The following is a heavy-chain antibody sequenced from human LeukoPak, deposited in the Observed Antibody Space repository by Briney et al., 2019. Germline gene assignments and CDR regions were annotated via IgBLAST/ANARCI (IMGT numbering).Heavy chain of an antibody. Sequence: GGSLRLSCAGSGFSFNTYTMSWVRQAPGKGLEWVSVISGSSGSRYYADSVKGRFTISRDNSKNTLYLQMNSLRAEDTAVYYCAKDGRITMVRGVSSDYWGQGTLVTVSS. CDR3: AKDGRITMVRGVSSDY. J-gene: IGHJ4*02. D-gene: IGHD3-10*01. CDR1: GFSFNTYT. V-gene: IGHV3-23*01. CDR2: ISGSSGSR.